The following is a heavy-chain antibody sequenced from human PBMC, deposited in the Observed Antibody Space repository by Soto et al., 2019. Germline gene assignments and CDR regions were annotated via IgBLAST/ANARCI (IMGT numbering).Heavy chain of an antibody. J-gene: IGHJ5*02. D-gene: IGHD6-25*01. Sequence: PSETLSLTCSPSGGSINSSSHFWGWVRQPPGKGLEWIGTIYFTGNTYYTPPLKSRLTRSIDTSKNEFSLRLNSVTAADTAVYYCAGQTFTIAAASYGRSNWFDPWGPGTLVTVSS. V-gene: IGHV4-39*01. CDR1: GGSINSSSHF. CDR3: AGQTFTIAAASYGRSNWFDP. CDR2: IYFTGNT.